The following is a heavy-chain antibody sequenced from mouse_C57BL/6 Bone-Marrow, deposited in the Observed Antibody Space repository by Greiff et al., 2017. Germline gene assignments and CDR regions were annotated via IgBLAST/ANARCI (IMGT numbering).Heavy chain of an antibody. J-gene: IGHJ2*01. CDR3: ARDSLFYFDY. V-gene: IGHV1-69*01. Sequence: VQLQQPGAELVMPGASVKLSCKASGYTFTSYWMHWVKQRPGQGLEWIGEIDPSDSYTNYNQKFKGKSTLTVDKSSSPAYMQLSSLTSEDSAVYYCARDSLFYFDYWGQGTTLTVSS. CDR1: GYTFTSYW. CDR2: IDPSDSYT.